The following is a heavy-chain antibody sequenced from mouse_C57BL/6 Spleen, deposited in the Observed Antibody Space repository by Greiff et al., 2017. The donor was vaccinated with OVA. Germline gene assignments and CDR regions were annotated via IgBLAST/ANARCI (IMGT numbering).Heavy chain of an antibody. D-gene: IGHD1-1*01. Sequence: EVKVVESGTVLARPGASVKMSCKTSGYTFTSYWMHWVKQRPGQGLEWIGAIYPGNSDTIYNQKFKGKAKLTAVTSASTAYMELSSLTNEDSAFYYCTPSYYGSSYPWYFDVWGTGTTVTVSS. J-gene: IGHJ1*03. CDR1: GYTFTSYW. V-gene: IGHV1-5*01. CDR2: IYPGNSDT. CDR3: TPSYYGSSYPWYFDV.